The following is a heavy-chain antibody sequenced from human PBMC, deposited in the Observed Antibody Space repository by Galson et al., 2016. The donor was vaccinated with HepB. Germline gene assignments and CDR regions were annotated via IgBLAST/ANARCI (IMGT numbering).Heavy chain of an antibody. J-gene: IGHJ4*02. CDR1: GDTFSSSG. CDR2: IILLFDTT. Sequence: QSGAEVKKPGESLRISCKASGDTFSSSGISWVRQAPGQGLEWMGGIILLFDTTNYAQKFRGRVTITADESTGTVYMELSSLISEDTAVYYCTSSGRGYTFGSPVDRPTFAYWGQGTLVTVSS. CDR3: TSSGRGYTFGSPVDRPTFAY. D-gene: IGHD5-18*01. V-gene: IGHV1-69*01.